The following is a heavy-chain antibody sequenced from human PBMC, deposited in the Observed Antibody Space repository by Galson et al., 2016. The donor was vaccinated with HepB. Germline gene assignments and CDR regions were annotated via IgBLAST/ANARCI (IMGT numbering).Heavy chain of an antibody. Sequence: SLRLSYAASGFTFSSYAVSWVRQAPGKGLEWVISGRGGSTYYADSVKGRFTISRDNSKNTVYLQMNSLRAGDTAVYYCAKEGDYSYDYYSMDVWGQGTTVTVSS. CDR1: GFTFSSYA. J-gene: IGHJ6*02. CDR2: ISGRGGST. V-gene: IGHV3-23*01. D-gene: IGHD4-17*01. CDR3: AKEGDYSYDYYSMDV.